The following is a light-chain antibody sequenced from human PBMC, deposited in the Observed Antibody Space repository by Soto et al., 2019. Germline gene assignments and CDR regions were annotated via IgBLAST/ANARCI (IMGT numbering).Light chain of an antibody. V-gene: IGKV3-11*01. Sequence: EIVLTQSPATLSLSPGDRATLSCRASQSVSGYLAWYQQTPGQAPRILIYDASNRSTGIPARFSGSGSGTDSTPTITTLEPEDFAVYYCQQRSNWPSTFGGGTKVEI. CDR2: DAS. J-gene: IGKJ4*01. CDR1: QSVSGY. CDR3: QQRSNWPST.